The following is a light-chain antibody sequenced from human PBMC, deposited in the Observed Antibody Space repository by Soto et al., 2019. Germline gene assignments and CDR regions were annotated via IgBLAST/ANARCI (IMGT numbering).Light chain of an antibody. CDR1: QSVGNN. CDR3: QQRSNWPGFT. J-gene: IGKJ3*01. V-gene: IGKV3-11*01. CDR2: DAS. Sequence: EVVMTQSPATLSVSPGERATLSCRASQSVGNNLAWYQQKPGHAPRLLISDASNRANGIPPRFSGSGSGTDSTLTISSLEPEDFADYYCQQRSNWPGFTFGPGTKWIS.